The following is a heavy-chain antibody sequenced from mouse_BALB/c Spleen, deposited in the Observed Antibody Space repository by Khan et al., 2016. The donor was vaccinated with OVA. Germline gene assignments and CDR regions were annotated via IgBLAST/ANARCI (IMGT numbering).Heavy chain of an antibody. CDR2: IWSDGST. D-gene: IGHD2-4*01. J-gene: IGHJ4*01. CDR1: GFSLTNYG. Sequence: QVQLKQSGPGLVAPSQSLSITCTISGFSLTNYGVHWVRQSPGKGLEWLVVIWSDGSTTYNSALKSRLTISKENSKSQAFLKMNSLQTDYTAMYFCARQPYYHYNVMDYWGQGTSVTVSS. CDR3: ARQPYYHYNVMDY. V-gene: IGHV2-6-1*01.